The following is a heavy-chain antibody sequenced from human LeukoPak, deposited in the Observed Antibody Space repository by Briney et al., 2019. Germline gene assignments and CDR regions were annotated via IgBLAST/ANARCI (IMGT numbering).Heavy chain of an antibody. Sequence: SETLSLTCTVSGGSINSHYWSWIRQPPGKGLEWIGYIDTSDSSHYNPSLKSRVTISADRSKNQFSLNLYSVTAADTAVYYCARLSAAASDPWGQGTLVTVSS. D-gene: IGHD6-13*01. V-gene: IGHV4-4*09. J-gene: IGHJ5*02. CDR1: GGSINSHY. CDR2: IDTSDSS. CDR3: ARLSAAASDP.